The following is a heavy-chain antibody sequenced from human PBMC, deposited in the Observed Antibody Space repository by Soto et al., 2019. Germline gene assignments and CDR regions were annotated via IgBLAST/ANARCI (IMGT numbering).Heavy chain of an antibody. Sequence: SETLSLTCAVYGGSCSGYYWSWIRQPPGKGLEWIGEINHSGSTNYNPSLKSRVTISVDTSKNQFSLKLSSVTAADTAVYYCARYSSGWFKPTNFDYWGQGTLVTVSS. D-gene: IGHD6-19*01. CDR2: INHSGST. V-gene: IGHV4-34*01. CDR3: ARYSSGWFKPTNFDY. J-gene: IGHJ4*02. CDR1: GGSCSGYY.